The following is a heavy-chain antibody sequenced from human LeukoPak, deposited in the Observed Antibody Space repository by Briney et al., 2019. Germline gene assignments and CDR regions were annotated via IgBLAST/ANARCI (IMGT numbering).Heavy chain of an antibody. CDR3: ARGLGAYYYGSGSYLSL. Sequence: SETLSLTCAVSGGSFSGYYWSWIRQPPGKGLEWIGEINHSGSTNYNPSLKSRVTISVDTSKNQFSLKLSSVTAADTAVYYCARGLGAYYYGSGSYLSLWGQGTLVTVSS. V-gene: IGHV4-34*01. D-gene: IGHD3-10*01. CDR2: INHSGST. J-gene: IGHJ4*01. CDR1: GGSFSGYY.